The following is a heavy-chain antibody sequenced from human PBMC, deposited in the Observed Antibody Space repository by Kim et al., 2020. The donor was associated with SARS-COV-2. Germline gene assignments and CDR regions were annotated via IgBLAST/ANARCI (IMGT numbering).Heavy chain of an antibody. Sequence: GGSLRLSCAASGFTVSSNYMSWVRQAPGKGLEWVSVIYSGGSTYYADSVKGRFTISRDNSKNTLYLQMNSLRAEDTAVYYCARETYYDILTGSAPGAFDIWGQGTMVTVSS. D-gene: IGHD3-9*01. J-gene: IGHJ3*02. CDR1: GFTVSSNY. V-gene: IGHV3-53*01. CDR3: ARETYYDILTGSAPGAFDI. CDR2: IYSGGST.